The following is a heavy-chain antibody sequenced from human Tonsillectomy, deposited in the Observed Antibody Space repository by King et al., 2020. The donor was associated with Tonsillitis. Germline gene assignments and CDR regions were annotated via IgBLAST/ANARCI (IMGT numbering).Heavy chain of an antibody. CDR2: INHSGST. Sequence: VQLQQWGAGLLKPSETLSLTCAVYGGSFSGYYWSWIRQPPGKGLEWIGEINHSGSTNYNPSLKSRVTVSVDTSKNQFSLKLRSVTAADTAVYYCGERSGWYLYYFDYWGQGTLVTVSS. V-gene: IGHV4-34*01. CDR1: GGSFSGYY. D-gene: IGHD6-19*01. J-gene: IGHJ4*02. CDR3: GERSGWYLYYFDY.